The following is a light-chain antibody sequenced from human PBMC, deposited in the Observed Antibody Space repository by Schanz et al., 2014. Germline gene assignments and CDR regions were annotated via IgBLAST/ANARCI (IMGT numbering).Light chain of an antibody. Sequence: QSALTQPASVSGSPGQSITISCTGTSSDVGGYNWVSWYQQYPGKAPKLIIYHVTDRPSGVSNRFSGSKSGNTASLTISGLQAEDEADYYCGSYKSSNNLKVFGGGTKLTVL. CDR3: GSYKSSNNLKV. V-gene: IGLV2-14*01. CDR1: SSDVGGYNW. CDR2: HVT. J-gene: IGLJ3*02.